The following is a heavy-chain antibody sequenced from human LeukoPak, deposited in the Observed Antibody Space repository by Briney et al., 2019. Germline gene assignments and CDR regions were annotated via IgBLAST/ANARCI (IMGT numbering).Heavy chain of an antibody. Sequence: GGSLRLSCAASGFTFSSYSMNWVRQAPGKGLEWVSYISSSSSTIYYADSVKGRFTISRDNAKNSLYLQMNSLRAEDTALYYCAKDLGGPDHYFDYWGQGTLITVSS. CDR1: GFTFSSYS. CDR3: AKDLGGPDHYFDY. V-gene: IGHV3-48*04. CDR2: ISSSSSTI. J-gene: IGHJ4*02.